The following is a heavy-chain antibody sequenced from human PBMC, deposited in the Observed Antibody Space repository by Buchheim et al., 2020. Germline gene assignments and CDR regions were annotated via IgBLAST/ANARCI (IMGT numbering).Heavy chain of an antibody. CDR2: VGRGGTP. Sequence: EVQLLESGGDLVQPGGSLRLSCAASAFTLSSSAMRWVRQAPGKGLEWISTVGRGGTPYYADSVKGRFTIPRDNSKNTLYLQMNSLRAEDTAIYYCARGSGYYFDFWGPGTL. CDR1: AFTLSSSA. V-gene: IGHV3-23*01. CDR3: ARGSGYYFDF. J-gene: IGHJ4*02.